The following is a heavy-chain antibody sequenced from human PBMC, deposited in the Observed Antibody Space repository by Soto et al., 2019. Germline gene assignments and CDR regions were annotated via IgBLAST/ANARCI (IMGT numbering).Heavy chain of an antibody. CDR1: GFSFSTYP. CDR3: AKILSTVTTYYYGMDA. CDR2: ISGSGDKT. J-gene: IGHJ6*02. Sequence: GGSLRLSCAASGFSFSTYPMVWVRQAPGKRLEAVSSISGSGDKTYYKDSVKGRFTISRDNSKNTVDLQMNSLRPEDTAVYYCAKILSTVTTYYYGMDAWGQGTTVTVAS. D-gene: IGHD4-17*01. V-gene: IGHV3-23*01.